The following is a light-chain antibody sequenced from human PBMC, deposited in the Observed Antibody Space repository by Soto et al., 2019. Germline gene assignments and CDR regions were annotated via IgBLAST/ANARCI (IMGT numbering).Light chain of an antibody. CDR1: SSDVGGYNY. CDR3: SSYTSSSTRPVV. J-gene: IGLJ2*01. Sequence: QSALTQPASVSGSPGQSITISCTGTSSDVGGYNYVSWYQQHPGKAPKLMIYEVSNRPSGVSNRFSGSKSGNTASLTISGLQAEDEADYYCSSYTSSSTRPVVFGGGTKLTVL. CDR2: EVS. V-gene: IGLV2-14*01.